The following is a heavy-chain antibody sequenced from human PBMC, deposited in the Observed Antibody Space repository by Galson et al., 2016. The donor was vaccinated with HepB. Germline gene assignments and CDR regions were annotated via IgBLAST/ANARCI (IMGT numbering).Heavy chain of an antibody. D-gene: IGHD3-16*01. CDR1: GDSVTSYY. CDR3: ARMRSIMGDFHY. V-gene: IGHV4-59*02. J-gene: IGHJ4*02. CDR2: IYYSGST. Sequence: SETLSLTCAVSGDSVTSYYWSWIRQPPGKGLEWIGHIYYSGSTNYNPSLKSRVTISMDTSRTQFSLRLRTATASDAAVYYCARMRSIMGDFHYWGQGILVTVSS.